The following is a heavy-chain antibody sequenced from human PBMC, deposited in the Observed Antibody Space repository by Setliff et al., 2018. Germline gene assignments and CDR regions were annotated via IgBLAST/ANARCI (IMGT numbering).Heavy chain of an antibody. Sequence: SETLSLTCTVSGGSISSYYWSWIRQPAGKGLEWIGRIYTSGSTNYNPSLKSRVAISIDTSKNQFSLKLSSVTAADTAVYYCAATPYYFGSGSDYWGQGTLVTVSS. CDR2: IYTSGST. CDR3: AATPYYFGSGSDY. J-gene: IGHJ4*02. D-gene: IGHD3-10*01. V-gene: IGHV4-4*07. CDR1: GGSISSYY.